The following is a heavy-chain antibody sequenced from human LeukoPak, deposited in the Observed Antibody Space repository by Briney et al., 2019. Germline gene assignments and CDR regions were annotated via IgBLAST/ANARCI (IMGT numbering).Heavy chain of an antibody. V-gene: IGHV1-8*01. CDR2: MNSNSGNT. J-gene: IGHJ3*02. CDR1: GYTFTSYD. CDR3: ARDLSHQWLVSNAFDI. D-gene: IGHD6-19*01. Sequence: ASVKVSCKASGYTFTSYDINWVRQATGQGREWMGWMNSNSGNTGYAQKFQGRVTMTRNTSISTAYMELGSLRPEDPAVYYCARDLSHQWLVSNAFDIWGQGTMVTVSS.